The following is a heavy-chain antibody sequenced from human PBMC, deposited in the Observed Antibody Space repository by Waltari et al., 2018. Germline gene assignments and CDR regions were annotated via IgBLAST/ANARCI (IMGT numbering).Heavy chain of an antibody. D-gene: IGHD3-16*02. CDR2: INHSGST. J-gene: IGHJ4*02. CDR1: GGSFSGYY. V-gene: IGHV4-34*01. CDR3: ARARNYDYVWGSYRYIYYFDY. Sequence: QVQLQQWGAGLLKPSETLSLTCAVYGGSFSGYYWSWIRQPPGKGLEWIGEINHSGSTNYNPSLKSRVTISVDTSKNQFSRKLSSVTAADTAVYYCARARNYDYVWGSYRYIYYFDYWGQGTLVTVSS.